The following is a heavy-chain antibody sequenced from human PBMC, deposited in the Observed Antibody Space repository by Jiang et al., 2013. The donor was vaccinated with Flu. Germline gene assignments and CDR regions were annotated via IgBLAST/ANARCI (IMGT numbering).Heavy chain of an antibody. J-gene: IGHJ6*02. D-gene: IGHD6-13*01. CDR3: ARGTAAAGKNYYYGMDV. CDR2: IYHSGST. V-gene: IGHV4-4*02. CDR1: GGSISSSNW. Sequence: GLVKPSGTLSLTCAVSGGSISSSNWWSWVRQPPGKGLEWIGEIYHSGSTNYNPSLKSRVTISVDKSKNQFSLKLSSVTAADTAVYYCARGTAAAGKNYYYGMDVWGQGTTVTVSS.